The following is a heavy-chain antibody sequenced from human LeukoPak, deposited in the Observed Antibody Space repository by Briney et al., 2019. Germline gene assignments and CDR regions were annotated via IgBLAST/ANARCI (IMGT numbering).Heavy chain of an antibody. CDR1: GLTFSNAW. Sequence: GGSLRLSCAASGLTFSNAWMSWVRQAPGKGLEWVGRIKSKTDGGTTDYAAPVKGRFTISRDDSKNTLYLQMNSLKTEDTAVYYCTTGYYYDSSFDYWGQGTLVTVSS. J-gene: IGHJ4*02. V-gene: IGHV3-15*01. D-gene: IGHD3-22*01. CDR2: IKSKTDGGTT. CDR3: TTGYYYDSSFDY.